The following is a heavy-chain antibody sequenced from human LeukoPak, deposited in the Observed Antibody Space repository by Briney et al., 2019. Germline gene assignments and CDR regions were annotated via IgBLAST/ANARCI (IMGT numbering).Heavy chain of an antibody. CDR2: VNESGGT. V-gene: IGHV4-34*01. Sequence: PSETLSLTCTVSGGSISSYYWSWIRQPPAKEMEWIGEVNESGGTNISPSLRSRVISSVDTSKNQFSLKLISVTVADTAIYYCARGQGATVPQVGKNWFDPWGQGTRVTVSS. CDR3: ARGQGATVPQVGKNWFDP. CDR1: GGSISSYY. D-gene: IGHD1-26*01. J-gene: IGHJ5*02.